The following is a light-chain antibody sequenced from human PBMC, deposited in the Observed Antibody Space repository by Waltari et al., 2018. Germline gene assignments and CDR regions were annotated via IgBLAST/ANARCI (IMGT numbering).Light chain of an antibody. CDR2: GAA. V-gene: IGKV3-15*01. CDR1: RGVRTN. Sequence: VLLTRSPASLSVSPGDTVILSCRAGRGVRTNLVWYQQKAGQAPRTLIYGAATRASGGPSRLSGGGSETAVTLIISSLQSEEAAAYFCQQHYVWSPLTFGGGTKLEI. CDR3: QQHYVWSPLT. J-gene: IGKJ4*01.